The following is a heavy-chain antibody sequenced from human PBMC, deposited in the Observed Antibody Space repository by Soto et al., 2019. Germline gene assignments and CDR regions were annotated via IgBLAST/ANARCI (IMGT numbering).Heavy chain of an antibody. Sequence: DTHSLTYTASDPSASRNLYYFRWHRQPPGQVLEWLGYIYNSDNTYDSASLKRRLTISIDTSKNQFSLKLNSVTAADTAVYYCARFHLYTYDSANWCEPWGQGTLVNVS. V-gene: IGHV4-61*01. CDR2: IYNSDNT. CDR3: ARFHLYTYDSANWCEP. D-gene: IGHD5-18*01. J-gene: IGHJ5*02. CDR1: DPSASRNLYY.